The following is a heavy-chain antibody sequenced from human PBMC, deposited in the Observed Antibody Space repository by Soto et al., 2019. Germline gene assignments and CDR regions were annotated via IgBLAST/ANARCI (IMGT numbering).Heavy chain of an antibody. J-gene: IGHJ4*02. CDR1: GFTFSSYG. CDR3: AKVVITGTAFDY. D-gene: IGHD1-20*01. V-gene: IGHV3-30*18. CDR2: ISYDGSNK. Sequence: VLLLESGGRLLHPGGSLRLSCAASGFTFSSYGMHWVRQAPGKGLEWVAVISYDGSNKYYADSVKGRFTISRDNSKNTLYLQMNSLRAEDTAVYYCAKVVITGTAFDYWGQGTLVTVSS.